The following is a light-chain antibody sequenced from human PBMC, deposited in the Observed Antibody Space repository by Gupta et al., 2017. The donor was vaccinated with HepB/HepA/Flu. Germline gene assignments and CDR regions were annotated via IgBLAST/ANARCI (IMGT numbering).Light chain of an antibody. V-gene: IGLV2-23*02. Sequence: QSALTQPASVSGSPGQSITISCTGTSSDVWSYNLVSWYQQHPGKAPKLMIYEVSKRPSGVSNRFSGSKSGNTASLTISGLQAEDEADYYCCSYAVSSTVFGTGTKVTVL. CDR3: CSYAVSSTV. CDR1: SSDVWSYNL. CDR2: EVS. J-gene: IGLJ1*01.